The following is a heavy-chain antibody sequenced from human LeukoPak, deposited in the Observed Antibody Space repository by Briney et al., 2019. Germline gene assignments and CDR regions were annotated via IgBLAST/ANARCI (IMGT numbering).Heavy chain of an antibody. Sequence: GSSVKVSCKASGGTFSSYAISWVRQAPGQGLEWMGGIIPIFGTANYAQKFQGRVTITTDESTSTAYMELSSLRSEDTAVYYCASAPRGDGYNFDYWGQGTLVTVSS. CDR1: GGTFSSYA. CDR3: ASAPRGDGYNFDY. V-gene: IGHV1-69*05. J-gene: IGHJ4*02. D-gene: IGHD5-24*01. CDR2: IIPIFGTA.